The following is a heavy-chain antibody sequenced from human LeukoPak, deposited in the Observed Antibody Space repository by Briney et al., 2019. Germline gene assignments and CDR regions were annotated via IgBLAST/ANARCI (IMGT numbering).Heavy chain of an antibody. D-gene: IGHD5-18*01. CDR1: GGSFSAYY. CDR3: APRGDIEHSYVYGKRFDH. V-gene: IGHV4-34*01. Sequence: PSETLSLTCAVYGGSFSAYYWTWIRQPPGKGLEWIGEINHSGSSNYNSSLRSRVTISVDTSYKQFSLRLSSVTAADTAVYYCAPRGDIEHSYVYGKRFDHWGQGTRVTVSS. J-gene: IGHJ5*02. CDR2: INHSGSS.